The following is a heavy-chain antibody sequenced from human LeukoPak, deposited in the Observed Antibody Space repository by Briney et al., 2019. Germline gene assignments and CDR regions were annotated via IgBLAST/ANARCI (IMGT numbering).Heavy chain of an antibody. Sequence: GGSLRLSCTVSGFTVSSNSMSWVRQAPGKGLEWVSFIYSDNTHYSDSVKGRFTISRDNSKNTLYLQMNSLRAEDTAAYYCARDGGSGSYYNAATLENWFDPWGQGTLVTVSS. D-gene: IGHD3-10*01. J-gene: IGHJ5*02. CDR2: IYSDNT. V-gene: IGHV3-53*01. CDR3: ARDGGSGSYYNAATLENWFDP. CDR1: GFTVSSNS.